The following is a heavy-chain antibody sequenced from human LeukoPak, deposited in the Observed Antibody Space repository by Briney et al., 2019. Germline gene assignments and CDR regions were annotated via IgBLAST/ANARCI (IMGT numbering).Heavy chain of an antibody. Sequence: PGGSLRLSCAASGFTFSSYWMSWVRQAPGKGLEWVANIKQDGSEKYYVDSVKGRFTISRDNAKNSLYLQMNSLRAEDTAVYYCARVRSSSSNWFDPWGQGTLVTVSS. CDR3: ARVRSSSSNWFDP. V-gene: IGHV3-7*01. D-gene: IGHD6-13*01. CDR1: GFTFSSYW. CDR2: IKQDGSEK. J-gene: IGHJ5*02.